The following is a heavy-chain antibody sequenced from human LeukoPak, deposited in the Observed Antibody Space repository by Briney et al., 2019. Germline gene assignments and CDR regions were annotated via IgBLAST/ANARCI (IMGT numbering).Heavy chain of an antibody. CDR3: ARDHSITTLYFDY. CDR2: ISSSGSSI. D-gene: IGHD3-22*01. Sequence: QPGGSLRLSCAASGFTFSSFEMNWVRQAPGKGLEWISYISSSGSSIYYADSVEGRFTISRDNAKNSLYLQMNSLRAEDTAVYYCARDHSITTLYFDYRGQGTLVTVSS. V-gene: IGHV3-48*03. J-gene: IGHJ4*02. CDR1: GFTFSSFE.